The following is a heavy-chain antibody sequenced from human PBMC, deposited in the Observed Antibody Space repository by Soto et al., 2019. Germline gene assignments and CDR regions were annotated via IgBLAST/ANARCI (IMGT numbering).Heavy chain of an antibody. CDR2: IRSKAYGGTT. J-gene: IGHJ5*02. D-gene: IGHD6-13*01. V-gene: IGHV3-49*04. CDR3: TRVNRIAAAGYNWFDP. CDR1: GFTFGDYA. Sequence: GGSLRVSCTASGFTFGDYAMSWVRQAPGKGLEWVGFIRSKAYGGTTEYAASVKGRSTISRDDSTSIAYLQMNSLKTEDTAVYYCTRVNRIAAAGYNWFDPWGQGTLVTVSS.